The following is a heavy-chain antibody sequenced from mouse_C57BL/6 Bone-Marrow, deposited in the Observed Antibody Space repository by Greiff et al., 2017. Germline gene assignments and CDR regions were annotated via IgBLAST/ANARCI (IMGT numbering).Heavy chain of an antibody. D-gene: IGHD2-3*01. J-gene: IGHJ4*01. CDR3: ARWGDGYYDAMDY. V-gene: IGHV1-39*01. CDR1: GYSFTDYN. CDR2: INPNYGTT. Sequence: VQLQQSGPELVKPGASVQISCKASGYSFTDYNMNWVKQSNGKSLEWIGVINPNYGTTSYNQKFKGKATLTVDQSSSTAYMELRSLTSEDSAVYYCARWGDGYYDAMDYWGQGTSFTVSS.